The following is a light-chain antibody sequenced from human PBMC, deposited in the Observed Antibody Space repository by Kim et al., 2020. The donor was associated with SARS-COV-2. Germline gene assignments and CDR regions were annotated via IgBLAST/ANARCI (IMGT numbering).Light chain of an antibody. CDR1: KLGDRY. V-gene: IGLV3-1*01. CDR3: QAWDSSAGV. J-gene: IGLJ1*01. Sequence: SYELTQPPSVSVSPGQTASITCSGDKLGDRYASWYQQKPGQSPVLVIYQDTKRPSGIPERFSGSSSGDTATVTISGTQAMDEADYYCQAWDSSAGVFGTGTKVTVL. CDR2: QDT.